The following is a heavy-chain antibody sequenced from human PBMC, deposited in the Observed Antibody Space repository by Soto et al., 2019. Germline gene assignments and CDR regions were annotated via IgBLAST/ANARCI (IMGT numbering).Heavy chain of an antibody. Sequence: QVQLVQSGAEVKKPWSSVKVSCKASGGTFSSYAISWVRQAPGQGLEWMGGIIPIFGTANYAQKFQGRVTITADKSTSTAYMELSRLRSEDTAVYYCERDSIAAAGTLRWFDPWGQGTLVTVSS. V-gene: IGHV1-69*06. CDR1: GGTFSSYA. D-gene: IGHD6-13*01. J-gene: IGHJ5*02. CDR2: IIPIFGTA. CDR3: ERDSIAAAGTLRWFDP.